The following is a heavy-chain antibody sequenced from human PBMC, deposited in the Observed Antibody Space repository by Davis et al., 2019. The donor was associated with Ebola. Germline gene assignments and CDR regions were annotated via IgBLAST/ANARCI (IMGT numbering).Heavy chain of an antibody. CDR3: ARDIPVSYFDWLGHMDV. Sequence: GGSLRLSCAASGFTFSSYSMNWVRQAPGKGLEWVSYISSSSSTIYYADSVKGRFTISRDNSKNTLYLQMNSLRAEDTAVYYCARDIPVSYFDWLGHMDVWGQGTTVTVSS. CDR2: ISSSSSTI. CDR1: GFTFSSYS. V-gene: IGHV3-48*01. D-gene: IGHD3-9*01. J-gene: IGHJ6*02.